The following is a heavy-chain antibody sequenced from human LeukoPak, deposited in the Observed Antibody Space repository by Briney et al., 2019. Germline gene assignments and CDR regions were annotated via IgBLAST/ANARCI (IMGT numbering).Heavy chain of an antibody. J-gene: IGHJ4*02. Sequence: GGSLRLSCAASGFTFSDYYMSWIRQAPGKGLEWVSYISSSGSTIYYADSVKGRFTISRDNAKNSLYLQMNSLRAEDTAVYYCARGSGYSYGFTGRERTKSRLDYWGQGTLVTVSS. CDR2: ISSSGSTI. CDR3: ARGSGYSYGFTGRERTKSRLDY. V-gene: IGHV3-11*04. CDR1: GFTFSDYY. D-gene: IGHD5-18*01.